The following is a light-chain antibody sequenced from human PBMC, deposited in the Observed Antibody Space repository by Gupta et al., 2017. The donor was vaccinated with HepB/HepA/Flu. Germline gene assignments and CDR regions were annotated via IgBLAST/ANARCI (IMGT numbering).Light chain of an antibody. J-gene: IGLJ3*02. Sequence: QSVLSQPRSVSGSPGQSVTISFTRTSSDVGTYNRVSWYQQPPGTAPKLIIYEVTNRPSGVPDRFSGSKSGNTASLTISGLQAEDEADYYCTSYTRSSTWVFGGGTKVTVL. CDR2: EVT. CDR1: SSDVGTYNR. V-gene: IGLV2-18*02. CDR3: TSYTRSSTWV.